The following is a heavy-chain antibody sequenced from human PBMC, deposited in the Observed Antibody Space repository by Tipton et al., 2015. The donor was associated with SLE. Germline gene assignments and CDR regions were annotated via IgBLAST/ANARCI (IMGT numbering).Heavy chain of an antibody. Sequence: QSGPEVKKPGSSVKVSCKASGGTFSSYAISWVRQAPGQGLEWMGGIIPIFGTANYAQKFQGRVTITADKSTSTAYMELSSLRSEDTAVYYCARPTIFGVDDALDIWGQGTMVTVSS. J-gene: IGHJ3*02. CDR1: GGTFSSYA. CDR3: ARPTIFGVDDALDI. D-gene: IGHD3-3*01. V-gene: IGHV1-69*06. CDR2: IIPIFGTA.